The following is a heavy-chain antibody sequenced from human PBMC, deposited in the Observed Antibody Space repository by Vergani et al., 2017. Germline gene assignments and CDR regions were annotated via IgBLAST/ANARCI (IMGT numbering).Heavy chain of an antibody. D-gene: IGHD6-13*01. CDR2: IHYSENT. CDR3: ARFSPVSSSSWYQGSSTSKYYFDY. Sequence: QVQLQESGPGLVKSSETLSLTCSVSFDSIRNLYCNWIRQPPGKGLEWIGSIHYSENTNYNPSLKTRVTISVDTSKNQFSLTLTSVTAADTAVYYCARFSPVSSSSWYQGSSTSKYYFDYWGQGTLVTVSS. J-gene: IGHJ4*02. CDR1: FDSIRNLY. V-gene: IGHV4-59*11.